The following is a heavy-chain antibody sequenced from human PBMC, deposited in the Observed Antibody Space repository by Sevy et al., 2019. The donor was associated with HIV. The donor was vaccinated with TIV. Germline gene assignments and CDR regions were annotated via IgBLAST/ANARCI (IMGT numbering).Heavy chain of an antibody. CDR3: AKDSRGRSY. CDR2: ISWNSGSI. J-gene: IGHJ4*02. CDR1: GFTFDDYA. V-gene: IGHV3-9*01. Sequence: GGSLRLSCAASGFTFDDYAMHWVRQAPGKGLEWVSGISWNSGSIGYADSVKGRFTISRDNAKNSLYLQMNSLRAEDTSLYYGAKDSRGRSYWGQGTLVTVSS.